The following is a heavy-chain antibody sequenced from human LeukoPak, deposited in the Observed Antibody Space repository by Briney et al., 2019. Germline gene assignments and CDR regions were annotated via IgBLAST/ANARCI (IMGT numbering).Heavy chain of an antibody. CDR2: INAGNGNT. J-gene: IGHJ4*02. D-gene: IGHD2-2*02. Sequence: ASVKVSCKASGYTFTSYGISWVRQAPGQGLEWMGWINAGNGNTKYSQKFQGRVTITRDTSASTAYMELSSLRSEDTAVYYCARSLVPAAILDYWGQGTLVTVSS. CDR1: GYTFTSYG. CDR3: ARSLVPAAILDY. V-gene: IGHV1-3*01.